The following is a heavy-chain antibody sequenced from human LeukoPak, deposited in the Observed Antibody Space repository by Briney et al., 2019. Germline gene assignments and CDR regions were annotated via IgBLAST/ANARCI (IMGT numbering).Heavy chain of an antibody. V-gene: IGHV1-2*06. D-gene: IGHD1-26*01. CDR1: GYTFTGYY. J-gene: IGHJ3*02. CDR2: INPNSGGT. Sequence: ASVKVSCEASGYTFTGYYMHWVRQAPGQGLEWMGRINPNSGGTNYAQKFQGRVTMTRDTSISTAYMELSRLRSDDTAVYYCARDVGATDAFDIWGQGTMVTVSS. CDR3: ARDVGATDAFDI.